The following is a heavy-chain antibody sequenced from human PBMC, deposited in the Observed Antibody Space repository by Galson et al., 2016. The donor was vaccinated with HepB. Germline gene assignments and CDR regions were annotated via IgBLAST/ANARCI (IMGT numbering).Heavy chain of an antibody. CDR2: ITGSGGYT. D-gene: IGHD3-10*01. Sequence: SLRLSCAASGFTFSSCAMSWVRQAPGKGLEWVSAITGSGGYTYYADSVKGRFTISRDNSKNALYLQINSLRAEDTAVYYCAKAWDSENYYYFDYWGQGTLVTVSS. V-gene: IGHV3-23*01. J-gene: IGHJ4*02. CDR1: GFTFSSCA. CDR3: AKAWDSENYYYFDY.